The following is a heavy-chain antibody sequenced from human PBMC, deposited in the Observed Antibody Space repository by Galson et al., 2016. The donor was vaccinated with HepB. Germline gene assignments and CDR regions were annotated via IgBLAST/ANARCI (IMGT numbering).Heavy chain of an antibody. J-gene: IGHJ4*02. CDR1: GFTFATYW. CDR2: ISSSGDRT. V-gene: IGHV3-23*01. Sequence: SLRLSCAASGFTFATYWMYWVRQTPGKGLEWVSVISSSGDRTYYADSVKGRFTISRDNSKRTLFLQMNSLRVEDTAVYYCAKVGFCNGVACPLEYWGQGTLVAVSS. D-gene: IGHD2-8*01. CDR3: AKVGFCNGVACPLEY.